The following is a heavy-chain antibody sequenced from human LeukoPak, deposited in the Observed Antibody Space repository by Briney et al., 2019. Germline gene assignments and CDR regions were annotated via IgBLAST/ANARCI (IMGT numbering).Heavy chain of an antibody. V-gene: IGHV4-59*01. CDR3: ARSYDILIVYGMDV. CDR2: IYYSGST. CDR1: GGSISSYY. J-gene: IGHJ6*02. D-gene: IGHD3-9*01. Sequence: PSETLSLTCTVSGGSISSYYWSWIRQPPGKGLEWIGYIYYSGSTNYNPSLKSRVTISVDTSKNQFSLKLSSVTAADTAVYYCARSYDILIVYGMDVWGQGTTVTVSS.